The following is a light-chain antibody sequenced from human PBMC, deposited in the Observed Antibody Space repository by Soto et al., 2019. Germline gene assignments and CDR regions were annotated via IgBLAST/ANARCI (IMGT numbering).Light chain of an antibody. CDR1: QSVSSY. CDR2: DAS. Sequence: EIVLTQSPATLSLSPGERATLSCRASQSVSSYLAWYQQKPGQAPRLLIYDASTRATGIPARFSGSGSGTDFTLTISSLEPEYVAVYYCQQRSNWQFTFGPGTKVDIK. V-gene: IGKV3-11*01. J-gene: IGKJ3*01. CDR3: QQRSNWQFT.